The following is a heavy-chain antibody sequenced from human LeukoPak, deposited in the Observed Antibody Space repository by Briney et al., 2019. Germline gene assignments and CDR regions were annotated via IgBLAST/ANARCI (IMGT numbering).Heavy chain of an antibody. Sequence: SETLSLTCTVSGGSISSRQNYWAWIRQPPGKGLQWIGNIYYSGSTYYHASLKSQVTISIDTSKNQFSLRLSSVTAADTSMYYCASIRIPGNSGWLDYWGQGTLVTVSS. CDR1: GGSISSRQNY. CDR3: ASIRIPGNSGWLDY. J-gene: IGHJ4*02. D-gene: IGHD6-19*01. V-gene: IGHV4-39*01. CDR2: IYYSGST.